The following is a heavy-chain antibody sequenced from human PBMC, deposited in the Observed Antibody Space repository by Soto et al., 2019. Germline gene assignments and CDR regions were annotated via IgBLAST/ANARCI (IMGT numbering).Heavy chain of an antibody. Sequence: GESLKISCKGSGYSFTSYWIGWVRQMPGKGLEWMGIIYPGDSDTRYSPSFQGQVTISADKSISTAYLQWSSLKASDTAMYYCASRIAVAGTFDDYYYGMDVWGQGTTVTVSS. CDR1: GYSFTSYW. D-gene: IGHD6-13*01. CDR3: ASRIAVAGTFDDYYYGMDV. V-gene: IGHV5-51*01. J-gene: IGHJ6*02. CDR2: IYPGDSDT.